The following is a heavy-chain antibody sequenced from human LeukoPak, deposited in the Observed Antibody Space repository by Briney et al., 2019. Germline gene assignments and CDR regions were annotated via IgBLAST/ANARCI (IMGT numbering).Heavy chain of an antibody. D-gene: IGHD1-26*01. CDR1: GFTFDDYA. V-gene: IGHV3-43D*03. J-gene: IGHJ4*02. Sequence: GGSLRLSCAASGFTFDDYATQWVRHAPGKCLEWVSFISWDGGTTYYAHSVKGRFTISRDNSKNSLYLQMNSMRAEDTALYYCAKDMRGGSYNFDYWGQGTLVTVSS. CDR2: ISWDGGTT. CDR3: AKDMRGGSYNFDY.